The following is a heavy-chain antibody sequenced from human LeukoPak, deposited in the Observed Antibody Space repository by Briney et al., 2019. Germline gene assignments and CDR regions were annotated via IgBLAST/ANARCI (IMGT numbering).Heavy chain of an antibody. J-gene: IGHJ4*02. CDR1: GFTFSSYS. CDR3: ARGPRAYSSSSWCFDY. Sequence: GGSLRLSCAASGFTFSSYSMNWVRQAPGKGLEWVSSISSSSSYIYYADSVKGRFTISRDNAKNSLYLQMNSLRAEDTAVYYCARGPRAYSSSSWCFDYWGQGTLVTVSS. V-gene: IGHV3-21*01. D-gene: IGHD6-6*01. CDR2: ISSSSSYI.